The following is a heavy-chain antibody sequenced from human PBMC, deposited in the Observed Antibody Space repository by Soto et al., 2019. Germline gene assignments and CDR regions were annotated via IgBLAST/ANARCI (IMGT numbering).Heavy chain of an antibody. Sequence: QVQLQESGPGQVKPSETLSLTCAVSGGSISSYYWSWFRQPPGRGLEWIGYIYYSGSTSYSPSLKSRVTISVDTSKNQISLMLSSVTAADTAMYYCARHLPYWVGMDVWGQGTTVTVSS. J-gene: IGHJ6*02. CDR2: IYYSGST. V-gene: IGHV4-59*08. CDR3: ARHLPYWVGMDV. CDR1: GGSISSYY. D-gene: IGHD2-15*01.